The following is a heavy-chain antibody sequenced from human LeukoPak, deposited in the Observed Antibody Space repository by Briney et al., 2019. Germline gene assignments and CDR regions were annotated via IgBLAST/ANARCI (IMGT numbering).Heavy chain of an antibody. Sequence: PGGSLRLSCAASGFTFSSYSMNWVRQAPGKGLEWVSYISSSSSTIDYADSVKGRFTISRDNAKNSLYLQMNSLRDEDTAVYYCARERPPYSSAQAPIWGQGTLVTVSS. CDR1: GFTFSSYS. CDR3: ARERPPYSSAQAPI. V-gene: IGHV3-48*02. CDR2: ISSSSSTI. D-gene: IGHD6-25*01. J-gene: IGHJ4*02.